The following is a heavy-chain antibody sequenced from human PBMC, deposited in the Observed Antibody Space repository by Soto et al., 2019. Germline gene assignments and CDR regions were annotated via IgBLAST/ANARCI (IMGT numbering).Heavy chain of an antibody. Sequence: PGGSLRLSCAASGFTFSSYAMSWVRQAPGKGLEWVSAISGSGGSTYYADSVKGRFTISRDNSKNTLYLQMNSLRAEDTAVYYCANSAVAGTFYYGMDVWGQGTTVTVSS. CDR3: ANSAVAGTFYYGMDV. J-gene: IGHJ6*02. V-gene: IGHV3-23*01. CDR2: ISGSGGST. CDR1: GFTFSSYA. D-gene: IGHD6-19*01.